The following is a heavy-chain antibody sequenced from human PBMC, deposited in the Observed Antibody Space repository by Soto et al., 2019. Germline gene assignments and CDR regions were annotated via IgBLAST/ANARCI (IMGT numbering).Heavy chain of an antibody. V-gene: IGHV1-18*04. CDR1: GYSFSDYG. J-gene: IGHJ6*02. CDR2: ISTYNGNT. D-gene: IGHD6-19*01. CDR3: ARYGYSSGWYLGTGMDV. Sequence: QVQLVQSGAEVTKPGASLKVSCQASGYSFSDYGIAWVRQAPGQGLAGVGWISTYNGNTNHAQKFQGRVTMTTDTSANTAYMELRSLRSDDTAMYYCARYGYSSGWYLGTGMDVWGQGTPVTVSS.